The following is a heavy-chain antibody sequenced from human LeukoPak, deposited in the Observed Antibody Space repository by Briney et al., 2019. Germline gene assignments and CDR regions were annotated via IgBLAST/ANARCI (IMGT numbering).Heavy chain of an antibody. D-gene: IGHD2-21*02. Sequence: GGSLRLSCAASGFTFSGSAMHWVRQAPGKGLEWVAVISYDGSNKYYADSVKGRFTISRDNAKNSLYLLMNSLRAEDTAVYYCAKVTAITYHGYPFDYWGQGILVTVSS. J-gene: IGHJ4*02. CDR3: AKVTAITYHGYPFDY. CDR2: ISYDGSNK. CDR1: GFTFSGSA. V-gene: IGHV3-30-3*01.